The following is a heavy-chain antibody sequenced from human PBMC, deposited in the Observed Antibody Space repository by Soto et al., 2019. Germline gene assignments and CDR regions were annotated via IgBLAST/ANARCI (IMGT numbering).Heavy chain of an antibody. D-gene: IGHD1-1*01. Sequence: QLQLQESGPGLVKPSETLSLTCTVSGGSISSNSYRWGWLRQPPGKGLEWLGSIHYSGSTEYNPSLNSRVTISVDTSKNQFSLIVSSVTAADTAVYYCARRRDWNDAFDYWGQGTLVTVSS. CDR1: GGSISSNSYR. V-gene: IGHV4-39*01. J-gene: IGHJ4*02. CDR3: ARRRDWNDAFDY. CDR2: IHYSGST.